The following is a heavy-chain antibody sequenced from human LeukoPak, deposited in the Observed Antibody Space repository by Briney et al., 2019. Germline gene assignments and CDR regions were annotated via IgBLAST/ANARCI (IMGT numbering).Heavy chain of an antibody. V-gene: IGHV3-30*01. J-gene: IGHJ6*03. CDR1: GFTLSSYA. CDR2: ISYDGSNK. D-gene: IGHD3-3*01. Sequence: QPGGSLRLSCAASGFTLSSYAMHWVRQAPGKGLEWVAVISYDGSNKYYADSVKGRFTISRDNSKNTLYLQMNSLRAEDTAVYYCARGARITIFGVVISDYYYYYMDVWGKGTTVTVSS. CDR3: ARGARITIFGVVISDYYYYYMDV.